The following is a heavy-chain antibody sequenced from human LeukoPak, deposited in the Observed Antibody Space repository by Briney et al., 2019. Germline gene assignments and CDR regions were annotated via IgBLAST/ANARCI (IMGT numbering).Heavy chain of an antibody. CDR1: GFTIGPYA. D-gene: IGHD2/OR15-2a*01. V-gene: IGHV3-43*02. CDR2: IKADGSGT. J-gene: IGHJ6*02. Sequence: GGALRLSCAAPGFTIGPYAMYWVRQGPGRGLEWVSVIKADGSGTFYADSVRGRFTTSRDNSKNSLYLQMNSLTSEDTALYYCATWVFYHNLDVWGQGPTVIVSS. CDR3: ATWVFYHNLDV.